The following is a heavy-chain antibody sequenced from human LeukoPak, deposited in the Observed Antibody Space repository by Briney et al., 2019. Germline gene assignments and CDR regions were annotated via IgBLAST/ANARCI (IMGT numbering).Heavy chain of an antibody. V-gene: IGHV4-39*01. Sequence: PSETLSLTCTVSGGSISSTSYYWGWIRQPPGKGLEWIGRSYYSGSTYYNPSLKSRVTISVDTSKNQFSLNLSSVTAADTAVYYCARLSNSPYERTGYYFDYWGQGTLVTVSS. D-gene: IGHD3/OR15-3a*01. J-gene: IGHJ4*02. CDR1: GGSISSTSYY. CDR2: SYYSGST. CDR3: ARLSNSPYERTGYYFDY.